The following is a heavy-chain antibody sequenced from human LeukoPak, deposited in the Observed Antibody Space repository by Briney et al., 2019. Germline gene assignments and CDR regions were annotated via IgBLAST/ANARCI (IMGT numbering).Heavy chain of an antibody. D-gene: IGHD3-10*01. CDR2: IKQDGSEK. Sequence: PGGSLRLSCADSRFTFSNYWMSWVRQAPGKGLEWVANIKQDGSEKYYVVSVKGRFTISRDNAKNSLYLQMNSLRAEDTAVYYCAKSNGYGLVDIWGQGTMVTVSS. J-gene: IGHJ3*02. V-gene: IGHV3-7*01. CDR3: AKSNGYGLVDI. CDR1: RFTFSNYW.